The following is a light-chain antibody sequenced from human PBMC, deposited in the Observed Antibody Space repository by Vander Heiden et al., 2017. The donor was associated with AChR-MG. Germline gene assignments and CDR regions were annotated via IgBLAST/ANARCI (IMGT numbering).Light chain of an antibody. Sequence: SYELTQPPSVSVSPGQTASIPCSGDKLGDKYASWYHQKPGQSPVLVIYQDTKRPSGIPERFSGSNSGNTATLTISGTQAMDEADYYCQAWDSSTVVFGGGTKLTVL. CDR3: QAWDSSTVV. J-gene: IGLJ2*01. V-gene: IGLV3-1*01. CDR1: KLGDKY. CDR2: QDT.